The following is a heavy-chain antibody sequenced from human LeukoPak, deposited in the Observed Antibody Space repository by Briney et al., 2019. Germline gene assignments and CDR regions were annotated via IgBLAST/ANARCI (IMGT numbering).Heavy chain of an antibody. CDR2: IHYSGST. Sequence: SETLSLTCTVSGGSISSSNYYWGWLRQPPGKGLEWIGSIHYSGSTYYNPSLKSRVTVSVDTSKNQFTVNLSSVTAADTAVYYCTRHFGSGRGDYWGQGTLVTVSS. CDR3: TRHFGSGRGDY. D-gene: IGHD3-10*01. V-gene: IGHV4-39*01. J-gene: IGHJ4*02. CDR1: GGSISSSNYY.